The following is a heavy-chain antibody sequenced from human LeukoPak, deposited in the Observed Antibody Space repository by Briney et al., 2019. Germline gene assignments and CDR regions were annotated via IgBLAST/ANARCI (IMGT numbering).Heavy chain of an antibody. CDR2: ISSSGSTI. CDR3: XXXXXXXXXXXXXXXY. J-gene: IGHJ4*02. Sequence: XXXSGSTXXXYYMSWIRQAPGKGLEWVSYISSSGSTIYYADSVKGRFTISRDNAKNSLYLQMNSLRAEDTAVYYXXXXXXXXXXXXXXXXYWGQGXXXTVSS. CDR1: GSTXXXYY. V-gene: IGHV3-11*01.